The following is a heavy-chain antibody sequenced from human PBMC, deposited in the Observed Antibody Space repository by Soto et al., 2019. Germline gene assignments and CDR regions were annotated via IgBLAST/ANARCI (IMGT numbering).Heavy chain of an antibody. CDR1: GCTFSSYA. Sequence: EVQLVESGGGLVQPGGSLRLSCAASGCTFSSYAMHWVRQAPGKGLEYVSAISSNGGSTYYANSVKGRFTISRDNSKNTLYLQMGSLRAEDMAVYYCARDSCSGGSCYREYWYFDLWGRGTLVTVSS. CDR2: ISSNGGST. CDR3: ARDSCSGGSCYREYWYFDL. V-gene: IGHV3-64*01. D-gene: IGHD2-15*01. J-gene: IGHJ2*01.